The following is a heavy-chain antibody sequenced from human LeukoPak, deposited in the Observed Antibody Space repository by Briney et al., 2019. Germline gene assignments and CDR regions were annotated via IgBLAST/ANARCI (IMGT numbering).Heavy chain of an antibody. Sequence: SETLSLTCTVSGGSISSYYWSWIRQPPGKGLEWIGYIYHSGSTNYNPSLKSRVTISVDTSKNQFSLKLSSVTAADTAVYYCASHIAAASNFDYWGQGTLVTVSS. D-gene: IGHD6-13*01. J-gene: IGHJ4*02. V-gene: IGHV4-59*01. CDR3: ASHIAAASNFDY. CDR1: GGSISSYY. CDR2: IYHSGST.